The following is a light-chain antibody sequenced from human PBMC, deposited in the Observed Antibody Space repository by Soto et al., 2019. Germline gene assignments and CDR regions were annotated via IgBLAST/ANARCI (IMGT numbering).Light chain of an antibody. CDR1: SGHSSYA. J-gene: IGLJ3*02. CDR2: LNSDGSH. Sequence: QSVLTQSPSASDSLGASVKLTCTLSSGHSSYAIAWHQQQPEKGPRYLMKLNSDGSHSKGDGIPDRFSGSSSGAERYLTISSLQSEDEADYYCQTWGTGTRGVFGGGTQLTVL. CDR3: QTWGTGTRGV. V-gene: IGLV4-69*01.